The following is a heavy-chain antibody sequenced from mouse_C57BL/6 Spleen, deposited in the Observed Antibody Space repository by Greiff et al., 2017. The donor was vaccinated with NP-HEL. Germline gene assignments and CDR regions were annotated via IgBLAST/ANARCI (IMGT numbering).Heavy chain of an antibody. CDR2: IDPSDSYT. CDR1: GYTFTSYW. D-gene: IGHD3-3*01. J-gene: IGHJ2*01. CDR3: ARRAPLLYFDY. V-gene: IGHV1-59*01. Sequence: VQLQQPGAELVRPGTSVKLSCKASGYTFTSYWMHWVKQRPGQGLEWIGVIDPSDSYTNYNQKFKGKATLTVDTSSSTAYMQLSSLTSEDSAVYYCARRAPLLYFDYWGQGTTLTVSS.